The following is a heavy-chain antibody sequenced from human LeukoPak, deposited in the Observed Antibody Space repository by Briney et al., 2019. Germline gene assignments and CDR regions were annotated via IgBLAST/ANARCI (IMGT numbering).Heavy chain of an antibody. CDR3: ARALDSYYYYMDV. CDR1: GFIFSSSG. Sequence: GGTLRLSCAASGFIFSSSGMSWVRQAPGKGLEWVSIIYSDGSTFYADSVKGRFTISRDNSKNMLYLQMNSLRAEDTAVYYCARALDSYYYYMDVWGKGTTVTISS. CDR2: IYSDGST. J-gene: IGHJ6*03. V-gene: IGHV3-53*01.